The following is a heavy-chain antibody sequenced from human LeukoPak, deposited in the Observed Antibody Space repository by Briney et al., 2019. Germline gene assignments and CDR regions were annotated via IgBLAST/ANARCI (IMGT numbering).Heavy chain of an antibody. J-gene: IGHJ4*02. CDR2: MNEEVSEK. CDR3: ARDRGYSNFDY. CDR1: GFGFSNYW. V-gene: IGHV3-7*01. Sequence: GGSLRLSCAASGFGFSNYWMSWVRQAPGEGREWVANMNEEVSEKNYVDSVKGRFTISRDNAQDSLYLQMNSLRAEATAVYYCARDRGYSNFDYWGQGTLLTVSS. D-gene: IGHD4-11*01.